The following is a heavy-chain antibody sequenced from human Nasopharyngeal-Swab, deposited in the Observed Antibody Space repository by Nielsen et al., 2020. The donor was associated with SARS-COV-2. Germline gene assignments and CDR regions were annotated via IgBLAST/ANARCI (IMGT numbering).Heavy chain of an antibody. Sequence: WIRQSPSRGLEWLGRTYYRSKWYNDYAVSVKSRITINPDTFKNQFSLQLNSVTPEDTAVYYCARARGAYGDYYYYYTDVWGKGTTVTVSS. CDR2: TYYRSKWYN. CDR3: ARARGAYGDYYYYYTDV. V-gene: IGHV6-1*01. J-gene: IGHJ6*03. D-gene: IGHD4-17*01.